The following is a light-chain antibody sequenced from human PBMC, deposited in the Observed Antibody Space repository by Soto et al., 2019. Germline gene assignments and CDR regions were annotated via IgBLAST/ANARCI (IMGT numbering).Light chain of an antibody. V-gene: IGKV1-12*01. Sequence: DIQMTQSPSSVSASVGDRVTITCRASQSISNWLAWYQQKPGEVPKLLIHAASSLQSGVPSRFSGGGSGTDFTLTISSLQPEDFETYYCQQGDSFPITFGQGTRLEIK. CDR2: AAS. CDR3: QQGDSFPIT. CDR1: QSISNW. J-gene: IGKJ5*01.